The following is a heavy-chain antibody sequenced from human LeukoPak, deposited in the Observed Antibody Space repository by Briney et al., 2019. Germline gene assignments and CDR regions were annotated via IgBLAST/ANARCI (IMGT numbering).Heavy chain of an antibody. J-gene: IGHJ4*02. V-gene: IGHV3-21*01. CDR3: AKGYGGSGYHSGDF. D-gene: IGHD6-25*01. CDR1: GFTFSHYS. CDR2: ISTDGSYI. Sequence: GGSLRLSCAASGFTFSHYSMHWVRQAPGKGLEWVSSISTDGSYIHYADSVKGRFTISRDNPKNSVYLQMNSLRAEDRALYYCAKGYGGSGYHSGDFRGQGPGVSVFS.